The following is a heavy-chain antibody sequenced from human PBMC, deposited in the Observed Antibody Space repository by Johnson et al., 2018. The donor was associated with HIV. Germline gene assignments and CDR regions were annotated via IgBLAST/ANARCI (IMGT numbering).Heavy chain of an antibody. J-gene: IGHJ3*02. Sequence: QVQLVESGGGVVQPGRSLRLSCAASGFTFSSYGMHWVRQAPGKGLEWVAVIWYDGSNKYFADSVKGRFTISRDNAKNSLYLQMNSLRAEDTAVYYCARVGGTFWRDLAFGIWGQGTMVTVSS. CDR1: GFTFSSYG. CDR2: IWYDGSNK. D-gene: IGHD3-3*01. V-gene: IGHV3-33*01. CDR3: ARVGGTFWRDLAFGI.